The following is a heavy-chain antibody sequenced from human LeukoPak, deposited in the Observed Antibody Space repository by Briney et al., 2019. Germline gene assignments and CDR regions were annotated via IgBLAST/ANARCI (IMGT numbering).Heavy chain of an antibody. Sequence: GASVKVSCKVSGYTLTELSMHWVRQAPGKGLEWMGGFGPEDGETIYAQKFQGRVTMTEDTSTDTAYMELSSLRSEDTAVYYCATFLKVVAATPAADAFDIWGQGTMVTVSS. V-gene: IGHV1-24*01. CDR3: ATFLKVVAATPAADAFDI. J-gene: IGHJ3*02. D-gene: IGHD2-15*01. CDR2: FGPEDGET. CDR1: GYTLTELS.